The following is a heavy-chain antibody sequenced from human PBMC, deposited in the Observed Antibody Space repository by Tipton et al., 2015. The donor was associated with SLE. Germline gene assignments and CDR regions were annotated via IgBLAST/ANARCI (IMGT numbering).Heavy chain of an antibody. CDR3: ARSYCSSSSYYFDY. Sequence: TLSLTCTVSGGSISSHYWSWIRQPPGKGLEWIGYIYYSGSTNYNPSLKSRVTISVDTSKNQFSLKLSSVTAADTAVYYCARSYCSSSSYYFDYWGQGTLVTVSS. CDR2: IYYSGST. CDR1: GGSISSHY. V-gene: IGHV4-59*11. J-gene: IGHJ4*02. D-gene: IGHD6-13*01.